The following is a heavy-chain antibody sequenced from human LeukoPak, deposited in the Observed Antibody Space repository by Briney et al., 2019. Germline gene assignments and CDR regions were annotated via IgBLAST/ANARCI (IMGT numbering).Heavy chain of an antibody. Sequence: GGSLRLSCAASGFTFSSYAMSWVRQAPGKGLEWVSAISGSGGSTYYADSVKGRFTISRDNSKNTLYLQMNSLRAEDTAVYYCAKGTCYHGSGSYPFGAFDIWGQGTMVTVSS. D-gene: IGHD3-10*01. CDR3: AKGTCYHGSGSYPFGAFDI. J-gene: IGHJ3*02. V-gene: IGHV3-23*01. CDR1: GFTFSSYA. CDR2: ISGSGGST.